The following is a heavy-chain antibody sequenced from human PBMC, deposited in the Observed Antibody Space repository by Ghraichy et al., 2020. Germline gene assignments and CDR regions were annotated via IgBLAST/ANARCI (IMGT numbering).Heavy chain of an antibody. CDR3: ASCITGTTNYYYGMDV. V-gene: IGHV3-53*01. CDR1: GFTVSSNY. Sequence: SCAASGFTVSSNYMSWVRQAPGKGLEWVSVIYSGGSTYYADSVKGRFTISRDNSKNTLYLQMNSLRAEDTAVYYCASCITGTTNYYYGMDVWGQGTTVTVSS. J-gene: IGHJ6*02. CDR2: IYSGGST. D-gene: IGHD1-20*01.